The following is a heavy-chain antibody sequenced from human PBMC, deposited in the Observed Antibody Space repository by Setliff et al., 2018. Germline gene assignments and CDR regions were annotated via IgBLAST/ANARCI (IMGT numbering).Heavy chain of an antibody. CDR1: GHTFSNYG. J-gene: IGHJ4*02. V-gene: IGHV1-18*01. D-gene: IGHD2-2*01. CDR2: ISAYSGNT. Sequence: ASVKVSCKASGHTFSNYGITWVRQAPGQGLEWMGWISAYSGNTKYAQKLQGRVTMTTDTSTTTAYLELRSLTSDDTAVYYCSRLVRYCTTTSCQGASGAEFWGQGTLVTVSS. CDR3: SRLVRYCTTTSCQGASGAEF.